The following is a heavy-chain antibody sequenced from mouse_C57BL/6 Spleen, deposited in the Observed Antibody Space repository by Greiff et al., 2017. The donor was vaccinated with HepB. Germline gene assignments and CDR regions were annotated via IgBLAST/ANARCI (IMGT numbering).Heavy chain of an antibody. D-gene: IGHD1-1*01. V-gene: IGHV14-1*01. CDR3: TTEGVYYYGSSYEAWFAY. J-gene: IGHJ3*01. Sequence: VQLQQSGAELVRPGASVKLSCTASGFNIKDYYMHWVKQRPEQGLEWIGRIDPEDGDTEYAPKFQGKATMTADTSSNTAYLQLSSLTSEDTAVYYCTTEGVYYYGSSYEAWFAYWGQGTLVTVSA. CDR2: IDPEDGDT. CDR1: GFNIKDYY.